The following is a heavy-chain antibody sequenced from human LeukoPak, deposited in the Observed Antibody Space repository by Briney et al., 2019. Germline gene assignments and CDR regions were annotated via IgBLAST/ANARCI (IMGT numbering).Heavy chain of an antibody. Sequence: GGSLRLSCAASGFTFDDYGMSWVRQAPGQGLEWVSGINWNGGSTGYADSVKGRFTISRDNAKNPLYLQMNSLRAEDTALYYCARMPDVFYDSSGMLDYWGQGTLVTVSS. V-gene: IGHV3-20*04. CDR3: ARMPDVFYDSSGMLDY. CDR1: GFTFDDYG. CDR2: INWNGGST. D-gene: IGHD3-22*01. J-gene: IGHJ4*02.